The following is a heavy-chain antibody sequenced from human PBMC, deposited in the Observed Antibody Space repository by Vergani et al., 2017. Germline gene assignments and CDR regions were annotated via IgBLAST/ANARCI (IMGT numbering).Heavy chain of an antibody. CDR3: ARGGPCSSTSCYAPLYNWFDP. Sequence: VQLLESGGGLVQPGGSLRLSCAASGFTFSSYAMSWVRQAPGKGLEWIGYIYHSGSTYYNPSLKSRVTISVDRSKNQFSLKLSSVTAADTAVYYCARGGPCSSTSCYAPLYNWFDPWGQGTLVTVSS. D-gene: IGHD2-2*01. CDR1: GFTFSSYA. V-gene: IGHV4-4*02. J-gene: IGHJ5*02. CDR2: IYHSGST.